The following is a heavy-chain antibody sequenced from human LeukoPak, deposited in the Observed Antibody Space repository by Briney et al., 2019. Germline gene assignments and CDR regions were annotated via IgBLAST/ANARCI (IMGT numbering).Heavy chain of an antibody. V-gene: IGHV3-11*04. CDR3: ARDRRFVVVPAATNFDY. CDR2: ISSSSSTI. CDR1: GFTFSGYY. J-gene: IGHJ4*02. D-gene: IGHD2-2*01. Sequence: PGGSLRLSCAASGFTFSGYYMSWIRQAPGKGLEWVSYISSSSSTIYYADSVKGRFTISRDNAKNTLYLQMNSLRDEDTAVYYCARDRRFVVVPAATNFDYWGQGTLVTVSS.